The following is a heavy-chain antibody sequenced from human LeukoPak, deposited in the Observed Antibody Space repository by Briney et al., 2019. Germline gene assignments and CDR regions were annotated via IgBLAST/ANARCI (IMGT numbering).Heavy chain of an antibody. J-gene: IGHJ4*02. CDR1: GGTFSSYA. V-gene: IGHV1-69*05. CDR3: ARDHGSSGWYNY. CDR2: IIPIFGTA. D-gene: IGHD6-19*01. Sequence: SVKVSCKASGGTFSSYAISWVRQAPGQGLEWMGRIIPIFGTANYAQKFQGRVTITTDESTSTAYMELSSLRSEDTAVYYCARDHGSSGWYNYWGLGTLVTVSS.